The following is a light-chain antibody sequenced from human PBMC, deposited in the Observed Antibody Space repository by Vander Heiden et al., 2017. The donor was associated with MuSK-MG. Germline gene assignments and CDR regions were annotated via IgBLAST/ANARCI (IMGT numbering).Light chain of an antibody. CDR1: QSVSSN. J-gene: IGKJ2*01. CDR2: GAY. V-gene: IGKV3-15*01. Sequence: EIVMTQSPATLSVSPGERATLSCRASQSVSSNLAWYQQKPGQAPRLLIYGAYTRDTGIPARFSGSGYGTEFTLTISSRQSEDFAVYYCQQYKNWPLYTFGQGTKLEIK. CDR3: QQYKNWPLYT.